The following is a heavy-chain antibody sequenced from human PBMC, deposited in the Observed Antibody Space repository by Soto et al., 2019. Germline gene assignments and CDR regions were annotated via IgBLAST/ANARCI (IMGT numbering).Heavy chain of an antibody. CDR2: ISWNSGTI. Sequence: GGSLRLSCAVSGFIFDDYAMHWVRQAPGKGLEWVSSISWNSGTIGYVDSVEGRFTISRDNAKNALYLQMSSLRTEDTAFYYCAKGSYSISSSGAFDIWGQGTMVTV. V-gene: IGHV3-9*01. CDR3: AKGSYSISSSGAFDI. D-gene: IGHD6-6*01. J-gene: IGHJ3*02. CDR1: GFIFDDYA.